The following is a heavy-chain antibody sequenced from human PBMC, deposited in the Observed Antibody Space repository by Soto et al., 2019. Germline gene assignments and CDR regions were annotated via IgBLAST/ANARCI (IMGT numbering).Heavy chain of an antibody. CDR3: AKGGGTSSTSDWYFEL. CDR1: GGSISSYY. Sequence: QVQLQESGPGLVKPSETLSLTCTVSGGSISSYYWSWIRQSPGMGLEWIGYIYYSGSTDYNPSLKCRVTISVDTSKKQFSLKLSSVTAADTAVYYCAKGGGTSSTSDWYFELWGRGALVTVSS. CDR2: IYYSGST. J-gene: IGHJ2*01. V-gene: IGHV4-59*01. D-gene: IGHD6-6*01.